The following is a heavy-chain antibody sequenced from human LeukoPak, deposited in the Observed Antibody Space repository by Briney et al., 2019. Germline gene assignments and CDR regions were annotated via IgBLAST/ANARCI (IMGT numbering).Heavy chain of an antibody. CDR3: AGTYYYDSSGYYYTRSEAFDI. J-gene: IGHJ3*02. V-gene: IGHV4-59*01. Sequence: PSETLSLTCTVSGGSISSYYWSWIRQPPGKGLEWIGYIYYSGSTNYNPSLKSRVTISVDTSKNQFSLRLSSVTAADTAVYYCAGTYYYDSSGYYYTRSEAFDIWGQGTMVTVSS. CDR2: IYYSGST. CDR1: GGSISSYY. D-gene: IGHD3-22*01.